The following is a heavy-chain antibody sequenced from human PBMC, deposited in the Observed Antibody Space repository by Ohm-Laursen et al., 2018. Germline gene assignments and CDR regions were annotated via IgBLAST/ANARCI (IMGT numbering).Heavy chain of an antibody. J-gene: IGHJ4*02. V-gene: IGHV3-30*18. D-gene: IGHD6-19*01. CDR1: GFTFSSYG. CDR2: ISYDGSNK. Sequence: SSLRLSCSASGFTFSSYGMHWVRQAPGKGLEWVAVISYDGSNKYYADSVKGRFTISRDNSKNTLYLQMNSLRAEDTAVYYCAKDSSGWYDTGNYFDYWGQGTLVTVSS. CDR3: AKDSSGWYDTGNYFDY.